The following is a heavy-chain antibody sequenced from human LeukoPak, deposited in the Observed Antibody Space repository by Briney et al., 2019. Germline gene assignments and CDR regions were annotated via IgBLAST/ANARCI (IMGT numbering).Heavy chain of an antibody. CDR3: ARDQGQGRAFDI. D-gene: IGHD1-26*01. Sequence: PSETLSLTCTVSGGSISSYYWSWIRQPPGKGLEWIGYIYYSGSTNYNPSLKSRVTISVDTSKNQFSLKLSSVTAADTAVYYCARDQGQGRAFDIWGQGTMVTVSS. J-gene: IGHJ3*02. CDR1: GGSISSYY. CDR2: IYYSGST. V-gene: IGHV4-59*01.